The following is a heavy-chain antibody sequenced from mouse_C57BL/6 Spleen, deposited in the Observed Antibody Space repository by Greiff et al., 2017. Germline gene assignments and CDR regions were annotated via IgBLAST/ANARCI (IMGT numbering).Heavy chain of an antibody. Sequence: EVQLQQSGPELVKPGASVKISCKASGYSFTDYNMNWVKQSNGKSLEWIGVINPNYGTTSYNQKFKGKATLTIDQSSSTAYMQLISLTSEDAAVYYCARKGGYDGDFDDWGQGTTLTVAS. V-gene: IGHV1-39*01. CDR1: GYSFTDYN. J-gene: IGHJ2*01. CDR2: INPNYGTT. D-gene: IGHD2-2*01. CDR3: ARKGGYDGDFDD.